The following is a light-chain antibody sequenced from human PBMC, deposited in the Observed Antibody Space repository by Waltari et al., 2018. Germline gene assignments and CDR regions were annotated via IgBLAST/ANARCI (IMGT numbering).Light chain of an antibody. V-gene: IGKV3-20*01. J-gene: IGKJ1*01. CDR2: GAS. CDR1: QSVSRF. CDR3: QKYVRLPVT. Sequence: DIALTQHLGTLSFSTGESGTLSCRASQSVSRFLAWYQQKPGQAPRLLIYGASTRATGIPDRVIGIWSGTDLYLTISRRVSADFAVYYCQKYVRLPVTFGQGTKVEIK.